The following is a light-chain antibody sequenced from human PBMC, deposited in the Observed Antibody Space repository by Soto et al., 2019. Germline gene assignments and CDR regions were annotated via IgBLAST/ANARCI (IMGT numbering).Light chain of an antibody. CDR1: SSNIESNY. Sequence: QSVLTQPPSVSGTPGQRVTISCSGSSSNIESNYVYWYQQLPGTAPKLLMYNNNQRPSGVPDRFSGSKSGTSASLAISGLRSEDEADYYCAAWDDSLVFGGGTQLTVL. J-gene: IGLJ2*01. V-gene: IGLV1-47*02. CDR3: AAWDDSLV. CDR2: NNN.